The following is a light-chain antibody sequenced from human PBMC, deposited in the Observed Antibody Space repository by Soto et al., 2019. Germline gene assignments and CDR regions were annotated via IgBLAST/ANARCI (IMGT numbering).Light chain of an antibody. CDR2: SAS. V-gene: IGKV3-15*01. J-gene: IGKJ5*01. CDR3: QQYNNWPPIT. Sequence: EVVMTQSQDTLSVSPSGGAALSSRASQSISDTLAWYQQKPGQAPRLLIYSASRRATGIPARFSGSGSGTEFTLTISSLQSEDFAVYYCQQYNNWPPITFGQGTRLEI. CDR1: QSISDT.